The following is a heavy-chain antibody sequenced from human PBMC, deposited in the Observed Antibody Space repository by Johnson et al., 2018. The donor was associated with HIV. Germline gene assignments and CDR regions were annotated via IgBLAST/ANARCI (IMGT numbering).Heavy chain of an antibody. D-gene: IGHD1-26*01. CDR1: GFTVSSNY. CDR2: IYSGGST. V-gene: IGHV3-66*01. Sequence: VLLVESGGGLVQPGGSLRLSCAAYGFTVSSNYMSWVRQAPGKGLEWVSVIYSGGSTYYADSVKGRFTISRDNSKNTLYLQMNSLRAEDTAVYYCARYLVVGDHSTPLTHAFDIWGQGTMVTVSS. J-gene: IGHJ3*02. CDR3: ARYLVVGDHSTPLTHAFDI.